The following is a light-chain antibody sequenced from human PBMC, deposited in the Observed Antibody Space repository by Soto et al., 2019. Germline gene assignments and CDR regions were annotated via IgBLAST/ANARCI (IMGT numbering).Light chain of an antibody. Sequence: DIQITQSPSTLSASVGDSVTITCRASQSISSWLAWYQQKPGKAPKLLIYKASSLESGVPSRFSGSGSGTEFTLTISSLQPDDFATYYCQQYNNYSWTFGQGTKVDIK. CDR2: KAS. CDR1: QSISSW. J-gene: IGKJ1*01. V-gene: IGKV1-5*03. CDR3: QQYNNYSWT.